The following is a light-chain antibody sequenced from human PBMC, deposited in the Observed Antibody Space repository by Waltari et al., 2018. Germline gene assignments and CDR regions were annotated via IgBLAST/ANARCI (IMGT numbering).Light chain of an antibody. CDR1: QRVTTSY. CDR2: GAS. V-gene: IGKV3-20*01. J-gene: IGKJ1*01. CDR3: QHYGGSPRT. Sequence: DIVLTQSPGTLSLSPGERATLSCRASQRVTTSYLGWYQQNPGQAPRLLIYGASSRATGVPDRFSGSGSGTDFTLTISKLEPEDFGLYYCQHYGGSPRTFGQGTKVEIK.